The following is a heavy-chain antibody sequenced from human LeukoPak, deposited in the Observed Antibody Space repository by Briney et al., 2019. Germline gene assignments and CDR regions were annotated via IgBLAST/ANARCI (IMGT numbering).Heavy chain of an antibody. CDR2: IYPGDSDT. CDR3: ARHGTTVTAEY. CDR1: GYSFTSYW. J-gene: IGHJ4*02. Sequence: GESLKISCQGSGYSFTSYWIGWVRQLPGKGLEWMGIIYPGDSDTRYSPSFQGQVTISADKSISTAYLQWSSLKASDAAMYYCARHGTTVTAEYWGQGTLVTVSS. D-gene: IGHD4-17*01. V-gene: IGHV5-51*01.